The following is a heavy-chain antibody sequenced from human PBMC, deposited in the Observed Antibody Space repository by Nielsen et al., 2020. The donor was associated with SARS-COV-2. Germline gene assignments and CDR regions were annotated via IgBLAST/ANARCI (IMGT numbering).Heavy chain of an antibody. Sequence: SVKVSCKASGGTFRDYGIIWVRQAPGQGLEWMGGINPMYGTSHYAQNFQGRITMTRDTSATTVYMDLSSLTSQDTAVYYCAREDWNDSLDSWGQGTLVTVSS. V-gene: IGHV1-69*05. J-gene: IGHJ4*02. CDR3: AREDWNDSLDS. CDR2: INPMYGTS. D-gene: IGHD1-1*01. CDR1: GGTFRDYG.